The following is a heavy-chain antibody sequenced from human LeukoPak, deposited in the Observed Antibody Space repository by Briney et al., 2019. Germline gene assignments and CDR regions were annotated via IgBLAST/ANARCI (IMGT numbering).Heavy chain of an antibody. J-gene: IGHJ2*01. V-gene: IGHV3-23*01. D-gene: IGHD4-17*01. CDR2: ISGSGDST. CDR1: GFTFSNYA. CDR3: AKASYGTSWHFDL. Sequence: GGSLRLSCAASGFTFSNYAMSWVRQPPGKGLEWVSAISGSGDSTYYADSVKGRFTISRDNSKNTLYLQMNSLTAEDTAVYYCAKASYGTSWHFDLWGRGTLVTVSS.